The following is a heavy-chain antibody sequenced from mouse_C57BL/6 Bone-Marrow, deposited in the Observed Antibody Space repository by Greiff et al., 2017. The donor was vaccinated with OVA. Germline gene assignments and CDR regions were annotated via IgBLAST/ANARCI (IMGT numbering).Heavy chain of an antibody. D-gene: IGHD1-1*01. CDR3: ARGNIGSSFYAMDY. Sequence: EVQLQESVAELVRPGASVKLSCTASGFNIKNTYMHWVKQRPEQGLEWIGGIDPANDNTKYAPKFQGKATMTADTSSNTAYLQLSSLSSEDTAVYCCARGNIGSSFYAMDYWGQGTSVTVSS. V-gene: IGHV14-3*01. J-gene: IGHJ4*01. CDR2: IDPANDNT. CDR1: GFNIKNTY.